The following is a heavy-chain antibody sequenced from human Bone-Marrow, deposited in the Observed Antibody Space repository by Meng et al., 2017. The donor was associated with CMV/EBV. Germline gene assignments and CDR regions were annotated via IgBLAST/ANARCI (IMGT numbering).Heavy chain of an antibody. CDR3: ARDPDHSHGGSGRPLDY. J-gene: IGHJ4*02. D-gene: IGHD3-10*01. CDR1: GFTLSSYA. V-gene: IGHV3-21*01. Sequence: GGSLRLSCAASGFTLSSYAMIWVRQTPGKGLEWLSFITSSSTLIYQADSVKGRFTVSRDNAKNSLYLQMNSLSAEDTAIYSCARDPDHSHGGSGRPLDYWGQGTLVTVSS. CDR2: ITSSSTLI.